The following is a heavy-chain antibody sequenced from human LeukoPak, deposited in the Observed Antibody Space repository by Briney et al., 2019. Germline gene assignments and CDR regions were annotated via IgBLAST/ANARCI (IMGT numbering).Heavy chain of an antibody. CDR1: GYSFTSYW. D-gene: IGHD1-26*01. J-gene: IGHJ4*02. Sequence: GESLKISCKGSGYSFTSYWIGWVRQMPGKGLEWMGIIYPGDSDTRYSPSFQGQVTISADKSISTAYLQWSILKTWVTAVYSGACQRRSYYWIDYWGQGTLVTVSS. CDR2: IYPGDSDT. CDR3: ACQRRSYYWIDY. V-gene: IGHV5-51*01.